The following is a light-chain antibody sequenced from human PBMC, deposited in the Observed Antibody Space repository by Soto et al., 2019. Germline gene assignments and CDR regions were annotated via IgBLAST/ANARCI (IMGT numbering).Light chain of an antibody. J-gene: IGLJ1*01. V-gene: IGLV1-47*01. Sequence: QSVLTQPPSASGTPGQRVTISCSGSSSNIGNDFVYWYQQVPGTAPKLLIYKDDKRPSGVPDRFSGSKSGTSAYLAIGGLRSEDEGDYYCVGWDASLSGYVFGLGTKLTVL. CDR3: VGWDASLSGYV. CDR1: SSNIGNDF. CDR2: KDD.